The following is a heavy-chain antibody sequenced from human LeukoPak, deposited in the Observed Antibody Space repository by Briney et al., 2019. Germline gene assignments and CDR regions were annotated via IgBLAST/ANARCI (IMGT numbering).Heavy chain of an antibody. J-gene: IGHJ3*02. D-gene: IGHD6-19*01. CDR1: GGSISSYY. CDR3: ARVRRQWLVQDALDI. Sequence: SETLSLTCSVSGGSISSYYWTWIRQPPGKGLEWIGYIYYNGNTNYNPSLKSRITVSVDTSENQFSLKLSSMTAADTAVYYCARVRRQWLVQDALDIWGQGTMVTVSS. V-gene: IGHV4-59*01. CDR2: IYYNGNT.